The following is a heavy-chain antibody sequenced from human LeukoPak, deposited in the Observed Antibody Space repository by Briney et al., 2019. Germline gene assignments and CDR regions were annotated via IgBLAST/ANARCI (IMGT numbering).Heavy chain of an antibody. Sequence: SVKVSCKASVGTFSSYVSWVRQAPGQGLEWMGGIMPMFGKANYAQKFQGRVTTTADKATSTAYMELSSLRSEDTAVYYCAGGRTDIVVVPATLRNYYFDYWGQGTLVTVSS. CDR3: AGGRTDIVVVPATLRNYYFDY. J-gene: IGHJ4*02. D-gene: IGHD2-2*01. CDR1: VGTFSSYV. V-gene: IGHV1-69*06. CDR2: IMPMFGKA.